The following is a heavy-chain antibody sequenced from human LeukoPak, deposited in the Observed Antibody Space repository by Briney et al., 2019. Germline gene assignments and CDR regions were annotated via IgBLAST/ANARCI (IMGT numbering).Heavy chain of an antibody. CDR1: GFTFSSYE. CDR3: AKAEGRITMIVVVISHLDAFDI. D-gene: IGHD3-22*01. V-gene: IGHV3-48*03. Sequence: GGSLRLSCAASGFTFSSYEMNWVRQAPGKGLEWVSYISSSGSTIYYADSVKGRFTISRDNSKNTLYLQMNSLRAEDTAVYYCAKAEGRITMIVVVISHLDAFDIWGQGTMVTVSS. J-gene: IGHJ3*02. CDR2: ISSSGSTI.